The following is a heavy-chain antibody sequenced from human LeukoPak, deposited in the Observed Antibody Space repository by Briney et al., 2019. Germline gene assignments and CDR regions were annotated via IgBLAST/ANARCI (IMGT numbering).Heavy chain of an antibody. CDR2: ISYDGSNK. CDR1: GFTLSSYA. CDR3: ARGTGESMVRGVYFDY. D-gene: IGHD3-10*01. J-gene: IGHJ4*02. V-gene: IGHV3-30*04. Sequence: GRSLRLSCAASGFTLSSYAMHWVRQAPGKGLEWVAVISYDGSNKYYADSVKGRFTISRDNSKNTLYLQMNSLRAEDTAVYYCARGTGESMVRGVYFDYWGQGTLVTVSS.